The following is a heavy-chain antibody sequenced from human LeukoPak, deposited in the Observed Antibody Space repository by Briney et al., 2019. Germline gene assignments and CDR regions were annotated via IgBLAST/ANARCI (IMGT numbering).Heavy chain of an antibody. V-gene: IGHV1-69*04. CDR2: IIPILGIA. CDR1: GYTFTSYA. Sequence: GASVKVSCKASGYTFTSYAISWVRQAPGQGLEWMGRIIPILGIANYAQKFQGRVTITADKSTSTAYMELSSLRSEDTAVYYCARDLPKLEGNWFDPWGQGTLVTVSS. CDR3: ARDLPKLEGNWFDP. J-gene: IGHJ5*02.